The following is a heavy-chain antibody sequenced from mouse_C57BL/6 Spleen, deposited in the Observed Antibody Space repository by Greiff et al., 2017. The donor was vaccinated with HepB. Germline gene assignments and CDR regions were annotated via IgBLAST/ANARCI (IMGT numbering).Heavy chain of an antibody. J-gene: IGHJ1*03. D-gene: IGHD1-1*01. V-gene: IGHV5-9-1*02. CDR3: TRDPRLYYGSSHYWYFDV. Sequence: EVQVVESGEGLVKPGGSLKLSCAASGFTFSSYAMSWVRQTPEKRLEWVAYISSGGDYIYYADTVKGRFTISRDNARNTLYLQMSSLKSEDTAMYYCTRDPRLYYGSSHYWYFDVWGTGTTVTVSS. CDR1: GFTFSSYA. CDR2: ISSGGDYI.